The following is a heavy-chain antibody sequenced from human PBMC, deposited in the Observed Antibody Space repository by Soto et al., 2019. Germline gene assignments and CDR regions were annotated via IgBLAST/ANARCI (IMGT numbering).Heavy chain of an antibody. CDR3: ARRYYYGSGSLRPYYYYGMDV. J-gene: IGHJ6*04. Sequence: PSETLSLTCAVYGGSFSGYYWSWIRKPPGTGLEWIGEINHHGSTNYNPSLKSRVTISVDTSKNQFSLKLSSVTAAYTAVYYCARRYYYGSGSLRPYYYYGMDVWGKGTTVTVAS. V-gene: IGHV4-34*01. CDR1: GGSFSGYY. D-gene: IGHD3-10*01. CDR2: INHHGST.